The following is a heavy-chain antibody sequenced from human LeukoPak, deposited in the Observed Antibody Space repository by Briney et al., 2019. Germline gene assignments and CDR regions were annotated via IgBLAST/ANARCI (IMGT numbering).Heavy chain of an antibody. D-gene: IGHD2-2*01. CDR2: ISSSGSTI. J-gene: IGHJ4*02. V-gene: IGHV3-11*01. CDR1: GFTFSDYY. Sequence: GSLRLSCAASGFTFSDYYMSWIRQAPGKGLEGVSYISSSGSTIYYADSVKGRFTISRDNTKNSLYLQMNSLRAEDTAVYYCARAPRYCSSTSCFFPDYWGQGTLVTVSS. CDR3: ARAPRYCSSTSCFFPDY.